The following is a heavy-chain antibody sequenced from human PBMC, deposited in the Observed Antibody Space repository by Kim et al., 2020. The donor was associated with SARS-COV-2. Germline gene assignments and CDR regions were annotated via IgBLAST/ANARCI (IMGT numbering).Heavy chain of an antibody. J-gene: IGHJ4*02. D-gene: IGHD1-20*01. Sequence: NYNPDPKSRVTKSVDTYKNQFSLKLSSVTAADTAVYYCARRYNWNDDTLDYWGQGTLVTVS. V-gene: IGHV4-59*08. CDR3: ARRYNWNDDTLDY.